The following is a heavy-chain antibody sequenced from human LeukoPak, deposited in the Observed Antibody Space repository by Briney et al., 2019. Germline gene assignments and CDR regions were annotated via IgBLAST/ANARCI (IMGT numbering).Heavy chain of an antibody. CDR2: IYSGGST. V-gene: IGHV3-53*01. J-gene: IGHJ4*02. CDR1: GFTVSSNY. D-gene: IGHD4/OR15-4a*01. CDR3: AKESGALGAPLYDY. Sequence: PGGSLRLPCAASGFTVSSNYMSWVRQAPGKGLEWVSVIYSGGSTYYADSVKGRFTISRDNSKNTLYLQMNSLRAEDTAVYYCAKESGALGAPLYDYWGRGILVTASS.